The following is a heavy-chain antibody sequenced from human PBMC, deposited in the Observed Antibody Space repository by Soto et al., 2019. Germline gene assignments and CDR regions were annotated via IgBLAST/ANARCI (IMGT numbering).Heavy chain of an antibody. J-gene: IGHJ4*02. D-gene: IGHD4-17*01. V-gene: IGHV4-61*01. CDR1: GGSVSNKTYY. Sequence: SETLSLTCSVSGGSVSNKTYYWSWIRQPPGKRLEWIGYVYYSGTTNYNPSLKSRVTISVDLSKNQFSLRLSSVTTADTALYYCARTTAVPNTLRSRYFFDYWGKGTLVTVSS. CDR3: ARTTAVPNTLRSRYFFDY. CDR2: VYYSGTT.